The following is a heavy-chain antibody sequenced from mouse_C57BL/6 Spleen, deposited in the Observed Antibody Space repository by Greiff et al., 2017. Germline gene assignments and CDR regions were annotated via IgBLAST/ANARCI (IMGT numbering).Heavy chain of an antibody. J-gene: IGHJ2*01. D-gene: IGHD1-1*01. CDR2: ISSGSSTI. CDR3: ARGNYYGSFDY. V-gene: IGHV5-17*01. Sequence: EVQVVESGGGLVKPGGSLKLSCAASGFTFSDYGMHWVRQAPEKGLAWVAYISSGSSTIYYADTVKGRFTISRDNAKNTLFLQMTSLRSEDTAMYYCARGNYYGSFDYWGQGTTLTVSS. CDR1: GFTFSDYG.